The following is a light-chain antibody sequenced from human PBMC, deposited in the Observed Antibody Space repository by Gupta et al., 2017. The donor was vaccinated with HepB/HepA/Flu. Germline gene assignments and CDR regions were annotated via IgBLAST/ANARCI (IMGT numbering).Light chain of an antibody. CDR2: WAS. V-gene: IGKV4-1*01. CDR1: QSVLSSSNNKNY. CDR3: QQYYSTPPT. J-gene: IGKJ1*01. Sequence: DIVMTQSPDSLSVSLGGRATINCKSSQSVLSSSNNKNYLAWYQQKPGQPPKLLIYWASTRESGVPDRFSGSGSGTDFTLTISSLQAEDVAVYYCQQYYSTPPTFGQGTKVEIK.